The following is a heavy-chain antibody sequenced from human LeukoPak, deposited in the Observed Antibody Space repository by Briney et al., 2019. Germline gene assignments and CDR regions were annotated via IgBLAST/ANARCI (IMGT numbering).Heavy chain of an antibody. V-gene: IGHV1-18*01. D-gene: IGHD2-15*01. CDR1: GYTFTSYG. Sequence: VASVKVSCKASGYTFTSYGISWVRQAPGQGLEWMGWISAYNGNTNYAQKLQGRVTMTTDTSTSTAYMELSSLRSEDTAVYYCARTGEKSYCSGGSCYDLEYFQHWGQGTLVTVSS. J-gene: IGHJ1*01. CDR3: ARTGEKSYCSGGSCYDLEYFQH. CDR2: ISAYNGNT.